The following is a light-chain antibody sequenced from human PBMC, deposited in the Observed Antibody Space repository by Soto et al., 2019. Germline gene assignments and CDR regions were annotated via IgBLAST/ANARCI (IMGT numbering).Light chain of an antibody. CDR2: GAS. CDR3: PQYNNWPLT. V-gene: IGKV3D-15*01. Sequence: LVTQSPATLSVPLPPGPTLSYRASQSVDSNLAWYQQKPGQTPKLLIYGASTRHTGIPARFSGSGSGTEFTLTIISLQSEDSAVYYCPQYNNWPLTFGGGAKVDVK. CDR1: QSVDSN. J-gene: IGKJ4*01.